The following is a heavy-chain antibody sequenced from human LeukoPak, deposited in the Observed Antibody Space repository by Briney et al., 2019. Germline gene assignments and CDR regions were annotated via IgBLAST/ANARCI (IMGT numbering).Heavy chain of an antibody. D-gene: IGHD6-19*01. Sequence: GGSLRLSCAASGFTFSSYSMNWVRQAPGNGLEWVSSISSSSSYIYYADSVKGRFTISRDNDKNSLYLQMNSLRAADTAMYYCAAHGFSSGWPNNWFDPWGQGTLVTVSS. V-gene: IGHV3-21*04. CDR2: ISSSSSYI. J-gene: IGHJ5*02. CDR3: AAHGFSSGWPNNWFDP. CDR1: GFTFSSYS.